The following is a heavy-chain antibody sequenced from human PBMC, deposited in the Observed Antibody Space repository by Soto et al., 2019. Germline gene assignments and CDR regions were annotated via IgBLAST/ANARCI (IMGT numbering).Heavy chain of an antibody. J-gene: IGHJ4*02. CDR2: SNPSGGST. CDR3: AGVRRSSGYYYGY. D-gene: IGHD3-22*01. Sequence: GASVTVSCMPSRYTFTRHCMHCVRQAPGQGLEWMGISNPSGGSTSYAQKFQGRVTMTRDTSTSTVYMELSSLGSEDMAVYYCAGVRRSSGYYYGYWGQGTPVTVAS. V-gene: IGHV1-46*01. CDR1: RYTFTRHC.